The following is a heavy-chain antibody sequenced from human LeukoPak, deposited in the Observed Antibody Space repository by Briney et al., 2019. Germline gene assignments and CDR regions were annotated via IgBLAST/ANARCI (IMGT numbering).Heavy chain of an antibody. D-gene: IGHD1-26*01. CDR2: MNPNSGNT. J-gene: IGHJ4*02. V-gene: IGHV1-8*01. CDR1: GYTFTSYD. Sequence: GASVKVSCKASGYTFTSYDINWVRQATGQGLERMGWMNPNSGNTGYAQKFQGRVTMTRNTSISTAYMELSSLRSEDTAVYYCARAPRPWEPVDYWGQGTLVTVSS. CDR3: ARAPRPWEPVDY.